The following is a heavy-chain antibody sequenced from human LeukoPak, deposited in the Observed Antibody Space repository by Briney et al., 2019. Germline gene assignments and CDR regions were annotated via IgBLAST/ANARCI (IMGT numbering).Heavy chain of an antibody. J-gene: IGHJ3*02. CDR3: TTDPYYYDSSGYYYRPQVLDAFDI. V-gene: IGHV3-33*01. CDR2: IWNEGSNK. CDR1: GFTFSSYG. Sequence: PGVSLRLSCAASGFTFSSYGMHWVRQAPGKGLEWVAVIWNEGSNKYYADSVKGRFTISRDNSKNTLYLQMNSLRAEDTAVYYCTTDPYYYDSSGYYYRPQVLDAFDIWGQGTMVTVSS. D-gene: IGHD3-22*01.